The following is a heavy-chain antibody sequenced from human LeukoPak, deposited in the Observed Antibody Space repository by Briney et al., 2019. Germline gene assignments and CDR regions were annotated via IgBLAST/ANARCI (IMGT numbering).Heavy chain of an antibody. CDR1: GYTFITYG. V-gene: IGHV1-18*01. CDR3: ARDCIGCHGFDY. J-gene: IGHJ4*02. D-gene: IGHD2-15*01. Sequence: ASVKVSCKASGYTFITYGISWVRQAPGQGLEGMGWVSGYADDTNYVQKYQGRVSMTTDTSTSTAYMELRSLRSDDTAVYYCARDCIGCHGFDYWGQGTLVTVSS. CDR2: VSGYADDT.